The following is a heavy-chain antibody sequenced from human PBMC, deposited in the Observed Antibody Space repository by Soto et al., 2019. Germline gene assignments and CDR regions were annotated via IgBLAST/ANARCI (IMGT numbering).Heavy chain of an antibody. Sequence: QVQLVESGGGVVQPGKSLRLSCEASGFTFSNYGMHWVRQPPGKGLEWVAIIWYDGGKKYYADSVKGRFTISRDNSKNTLTLELNSMRGEDAAVYYCDSDSGVVAINCAALDIWGQGTMVTVSS. CDR3: DSDSGVVAINCAALDI. CDR2: IWYDGGKK. J-gene: IGHJ3*02. CDR1: GFTFSNYG. D-gene: IGHD2-15*01. V-gene: IGHV3-33*01.